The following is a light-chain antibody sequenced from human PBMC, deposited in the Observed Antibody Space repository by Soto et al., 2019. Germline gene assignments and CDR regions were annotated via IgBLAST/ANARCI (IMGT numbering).Light chain of an antibody. CDR1: KDIKKY. Sequence: DIQMTQSPSSLSASIGDRVTITCQASKDIKKYLSWYHQKPGRAPKLLIYDASNLETGVPSRFSGRGYGTDFTLAISSLQPEDIATYYCQHYDNLPPFTFGPGTKV. CDR3: QHYDNLPPFT. V-gene: IGKV1-33*01. J-gene: IGKJ3*01. CDR2: DAS.